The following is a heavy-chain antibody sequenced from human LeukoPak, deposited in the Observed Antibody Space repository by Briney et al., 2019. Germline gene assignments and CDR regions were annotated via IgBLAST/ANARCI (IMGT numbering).Heavy chain of an antibody. J-gene: IGHJ4*02. Sequence: SETLSLTCAVYGGSLSGYYWSWVRQPPGKGLEWIGEINDSGSTDYNPSVKSRFTISVDTSKNQFFLILSSVTAADTALYYCARVYSGRYSYFDHWGQGTLVTVSS. CDR2: INDSGST. V-gene: IGHV4-34*01. D-gene: IGHD1-26*01. CDR1: GGSLSGYY. CDR3: ARVYSGRYSYFDH.